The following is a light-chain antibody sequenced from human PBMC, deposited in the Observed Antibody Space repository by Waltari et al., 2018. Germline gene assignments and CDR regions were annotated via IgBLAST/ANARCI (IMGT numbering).Light chain of an antibody. V-gene: IGLV1-36*01. CDR2: YDD. Sequence: QSVLTQPPSVSEAPRPRVTISCSGSSSNIGRNAGNWYQQLPGKAPKLLIYYDDLLPSGVSVRFSGSKSGTSASLAISGLQSEDEAHYYCATWDDSLSGVVFGGGTKLTVL. CDR3: ATWDDSLSGVV. CDR1: SSNIGRNA. J-gene: IGLJ3*02.